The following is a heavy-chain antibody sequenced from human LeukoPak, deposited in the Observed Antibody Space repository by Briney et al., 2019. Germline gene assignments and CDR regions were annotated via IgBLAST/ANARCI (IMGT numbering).Heavy chain of an antibody. J-gene: IGHJ4*02. CDR3: ARDRPLTYGSGSYYNS. D-gene: IGHD3-10*01. V-gene: IGHV1-69*01. CDR2: IIPIFGTA. CDR1: GGTFSSYA. Sequence: SVKVSCKASGGTFSSYAISWVRQAPGQGLEWMGGIIPIFGTANYAQKFQGRVTITADESTGTAYMELSSLRSEDTGVYYCARDRPLTYGSGSYYNSWGQGTLVTVSS.